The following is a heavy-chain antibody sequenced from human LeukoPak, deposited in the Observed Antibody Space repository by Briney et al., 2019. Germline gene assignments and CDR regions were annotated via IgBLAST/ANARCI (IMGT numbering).Heavy chain of an antibody. J-gene: IGHJ5*02. CDR2: FDPEDGET. D-gene: IGHD2-21*02. V-gene: IGHV1-24*01. CDR3: ARGGGPYCGGDCYSASHP. CDR1: GYTLTELS. Sequence: ASVKVSCKVSGYTLTELSMHWVRQAPGKGLEWMGGFDPEDGETIYAQKFQGRVTMTEDTSTDTAYMELSSLRSEDTAVYYCARGGGPYCGGDCYSASHPWGQGTLVTVSS.